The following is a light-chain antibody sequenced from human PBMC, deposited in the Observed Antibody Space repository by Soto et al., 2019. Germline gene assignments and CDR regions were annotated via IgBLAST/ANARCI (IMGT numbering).Light chain of an antibody. Sequence: DIQMTQSPSTLSASVGDRVTITCRASQTITTWLAWYQQKPGKAPKLLIYGASTLESGVPSRFSGSGFGTEFSLTISSLQPDDFASYYCQQYNTLSGTFGQGTKVEIK. CDR3: QQYNTLSGT. CDR2: GAS. J-gene: IGKJ1*01. CDR1: QTITTW. V-gene: IGKV1-5*01.